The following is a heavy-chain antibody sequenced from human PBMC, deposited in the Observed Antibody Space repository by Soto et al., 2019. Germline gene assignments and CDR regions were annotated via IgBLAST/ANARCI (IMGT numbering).Heavy chain of an antibody. CDR2: ITATNGNT. V-gene: IGHV3-23*01. J-gene: IGHJ4*02. D-gene: IGHD5-18*01. CDR3: AKDEGTLDTVFDY. CDR1: GFPFKAYA. Sequence: GGSLRLSCVASGFPFKAYAMGLVRQSPGKGLEWVSSITATNGNTYYADSVRGRFTISRDNSRNSLFLQMNGLRPEDSALYYCAKDEGTLDTVFDYWGQGSXVTGSS.